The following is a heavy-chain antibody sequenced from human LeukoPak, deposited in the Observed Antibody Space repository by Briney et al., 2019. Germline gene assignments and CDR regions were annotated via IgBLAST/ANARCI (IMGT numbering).Heavy chain of an antibody. D-gene: IGHD6-19*01. Sequence: SETLSLTCTVSGGSISSGSYYWSWIRQPPGKGLEWIGEINHSGSTNYNPSLKSRVTISVDTSKNQFSLKLSSVTAADTAVYYCARLHLVSTGWHPMADSWGQGTLVTVSS. CDR3: ARLHLVSTGWHPMADS. V-gene: IGHV4-39*07. J-gene: IGHJ4*02. CDR1: GGSISSGSYY. CDR2: INHSGST.